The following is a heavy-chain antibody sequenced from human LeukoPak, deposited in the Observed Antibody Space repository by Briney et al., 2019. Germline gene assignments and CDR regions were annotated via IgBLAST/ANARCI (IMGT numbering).Heavy chain of an antibody. CDR3: ARGRDWFDP. CDR2: ITGSGGST. Sequence: GGSLRLSCAASGFTFSTYAMSWVRQAPGKGLEWVSAITGSGGSTYYADSVKGRFTISRDNSKNTLYLQMNSLRAEDSAIYYCARGRDWFDPWGQGTLVTVSS. J-gene: IGHJ5*02. CDR1: GFTFSTYA. V-gene: IGHV3-23*01.